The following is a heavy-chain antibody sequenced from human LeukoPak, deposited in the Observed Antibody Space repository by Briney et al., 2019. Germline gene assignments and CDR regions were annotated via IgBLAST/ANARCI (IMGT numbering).Heavy chain of an antibody. Sequence: PGGSLRLSCAASGFTVRSNFMTWVRQAPGKGLEWVSVIYSGGSTYYADSVKGRFTISRDNSKNTLYLQMNSLKTEDTAVYYCTTDRDQLLSEDGFDYWGQGTLVTVSS. CDR3: TTDRDQLLSEDGFDY. CDR2: IYSGGST. J-gene: IGHJ4*02. V-gene: IGHV3-66*01. D-gene: IGHD2-2*01. CDR1: GFTVRSNF.